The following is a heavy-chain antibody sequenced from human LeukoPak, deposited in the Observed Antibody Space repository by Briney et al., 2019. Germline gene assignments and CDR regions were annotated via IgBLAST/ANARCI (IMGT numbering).Heavy chain of an antibody. CDR1: GFTFSSYS. CDR3: ARVLGSSSPFDY. Sequence: PGGSLRLSCAASGFTFSSYSMNWVRQAPGKGLEWVSSISSSSSYIYYADSVKGRFTISRDNAKNSLYLQMNSLRAEDTAVYYCARVLGSSSPFDYWGQGTLVTVSS. D-gene: IGHD6-6*01. CDR2: ISSSSSYI. J-gene: IGHJ4*02. V-gene: IGHV3-21*01.